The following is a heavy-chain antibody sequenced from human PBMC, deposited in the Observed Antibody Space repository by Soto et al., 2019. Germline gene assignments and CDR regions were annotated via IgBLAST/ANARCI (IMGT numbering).Heavy chain of an antibody. CDR1: GYTFTSYG. V-gene: IGHV1-18*01. CDR2: ISAYNGNT. CDR3: ACPVGDFWSGYAQAPNYYYYAMDV. J-gene: IGHJ6*02. Sequence: QVQLVQSGAEVKKPGASVKVSCKASGYTFTSYGISWVRQAPGQGLEWMGWISAYNGNTNYAQKLQGRVTMTTDTSTSTAYMELRSLRSDDTAVYYCACPVGDFWSGYAQAPNYYYYAMDVWGQGTTVTVSS. D-gene: IGHD3-3*01.